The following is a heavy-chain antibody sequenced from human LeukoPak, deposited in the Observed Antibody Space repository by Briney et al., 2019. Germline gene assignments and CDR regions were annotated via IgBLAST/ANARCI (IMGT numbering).Heavy chain of an antibody. CDR3: ARVCSSTSCYGAFDI. D-gene: IGHD2-2*01. V-gene: IGHV1-69*05. CDR2: IIPIFGTA. Sequence: SVKVSCKASGGTFSSYAISWVRQAPGQGLEWMGGIIPIFGTANYAQKFQGRVTMTTDESTSTAYMELSSLRSEDTAVYYCARVCSSTSCYGAFDIWGQGTMVTVSS. J-gene: IGHJ3*02. CDR1: GGTFSSYA.